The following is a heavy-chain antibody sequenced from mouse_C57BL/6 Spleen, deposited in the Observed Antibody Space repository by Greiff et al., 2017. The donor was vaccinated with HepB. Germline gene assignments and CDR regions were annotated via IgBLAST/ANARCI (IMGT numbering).Heavy chain of an antibody. CDR3: ARIYYDYDDAMDY. D-gene: IGHD2-4*01. Sequence: VKLVESDAELVKPGASVKISCKVSGYTFTDHTIHWMKQRPEQGLEWIGYIYPRDGSTKYNEKFKGKATLTADKSSSTAYMQLNSLTSEDSAVYFCARIYYDYDDAMDYWGQGTSVTVSS. CDR2: IYPRDGST. V-gene: IGHV1-78*01. J-gene: IGHJ4*01. CDR1: GYTFTDHT.